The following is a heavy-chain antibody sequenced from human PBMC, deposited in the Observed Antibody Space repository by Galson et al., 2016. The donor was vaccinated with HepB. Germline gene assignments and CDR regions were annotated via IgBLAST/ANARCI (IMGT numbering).Heavy chain of an antibody. J-gene: IGHJ4*02. Sequence: SLRLSCAASGLTFSSHAMHWVRQAPGKGLEWVAVVSHDGNHEFYVDSVKGRFTISRDNSKNMLYLQMNSLRPEDTAVYYCVREGGEKRFDSWGREPWPASPQ. CDR3: VREGGEKRFDS. V-gene: IGHV3-30*04. CDR2: VSHDGNHE. CDR1: GLTFSSHA. D-gene: IGHD3-10*01.